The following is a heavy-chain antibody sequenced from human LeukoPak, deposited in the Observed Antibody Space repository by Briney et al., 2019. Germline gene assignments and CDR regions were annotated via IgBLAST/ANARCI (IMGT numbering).Heavy chain of an antibody. J-gene: IGHJ4*02. CDR1: GGSFSGYY. Sequence: PSETLSLTCAVYGGSFSGYYWSWIRQPPGKGLEWIGEINHSGSTNYNPSLKSRVTISVDTSKNQFSLKLSSVTAADTAVYYCARDRYGDYVFDYWAREPWSPSPQ. V-gene: IGHV4-34*01. CDR3: ARDRYGDYVFDY. D-gene: IGHD4-17*01. CDR2: INHSGST.